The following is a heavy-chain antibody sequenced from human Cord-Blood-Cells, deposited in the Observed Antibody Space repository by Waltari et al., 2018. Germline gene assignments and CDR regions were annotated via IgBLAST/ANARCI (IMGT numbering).Heavy chain of an antibody. V-gene: IGHV4-4*02. CDR3: ARDRGRAARRGAFDI. CDR2: IYPSGST. D-gene: IGHD6-6*01. Sequence: VQLQESGPGLVKPSGTLSLTCAVSGGSISSSNWWSWVRQPPGKGLEWSGEIYPSGSTNYSPSLTSRVTISVDKSKNQFSLKLGSVTAADTAVYYCARDRGRAARRGAFDIWGQGTMVTVSS. J-gene: IGHJ3*02. CDR1: GGSISSSNW.